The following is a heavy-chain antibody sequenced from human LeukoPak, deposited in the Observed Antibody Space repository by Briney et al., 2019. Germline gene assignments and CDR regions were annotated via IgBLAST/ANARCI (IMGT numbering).Heavy chain of an antibody. Sequence: RPGGSLRLSCAASGFTLSSYAMSWVRQAPGKGLEWVSAISGSGGSTYYADSVKGRFTISRDNSKNTLYLQMNSLRAEDTAVYYCAKISMVFGVVIISFGHFDYWGQGTLVTVSS. V-gene: IGHV3-23*01. CDR1: GFTLSSYA. CDR2: ISGSGGST. CDR3: AKISMVFGVVIISFGHFDY. J-gene: IGHJ4*02. D-gene: IGHD3-3*01.